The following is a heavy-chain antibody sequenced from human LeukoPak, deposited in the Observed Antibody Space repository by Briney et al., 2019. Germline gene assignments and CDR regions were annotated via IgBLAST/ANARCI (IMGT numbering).Heavy chain of an antibody. CDR1: GYTFTHYG. V-gene: IGHV1-18*01. J-gene: IGHJ4*02. CDR2: ISPYTGNT. D-gene: IGHD6-19*01. CDR3: AAVGVAVAGENY. Sequence: GASVKVSCKASGYTFTHYGISWVRQAPGQGLEWMAWISPYTGNTNYAQKLQGRITMTTDTSSSTAYMELRSLRSDDTAVYYCAAVGVAVAGENYWGQGTLVTVSS.